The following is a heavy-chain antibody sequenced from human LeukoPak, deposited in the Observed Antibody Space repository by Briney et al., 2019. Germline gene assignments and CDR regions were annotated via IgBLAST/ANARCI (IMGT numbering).Heavy chain of an antibody. CDR2: ILFDASNK. V-gene: IGHV3-30*02. CDR1: GFTFNNYG. J-gene: IGHJ4*02. Sequence: PGGSLRLSCAASGFTFNNYGIHWVRQAPGKRLEWVTFILFDASNKYYADSVKGRFTISRDDSKNTVYLQMNSLRPEDTALYYCAKGGSRGTYYFDYWGQGTLVTVSS. CDR3: AKGGSRGTYYFDY. D-gene: IGHD6-19*01.